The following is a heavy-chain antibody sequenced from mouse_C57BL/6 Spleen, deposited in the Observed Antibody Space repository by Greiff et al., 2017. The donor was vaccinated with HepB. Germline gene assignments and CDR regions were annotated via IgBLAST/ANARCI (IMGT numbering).Heavy chain of an antibody. CDR3: SRGGHRNYAMDY. D-gene: IGHD3-1*01. Sequence: EVHLVESGGGLVKPGGSLKLSCAASGFTFSSYAMSWVRQTPEKRLEWVATISDGGSYTYYPDNVKGRFTISRDNAKNNLYLQMSHLKSEDTAMYYCSRGGHRNYAMDYWGQGTSVTVSS. V-gene: IGHV5-4*01. J-gene: IGHJ4*01. CDR2: ISDGGSYT. CDR1: GFTFSSYA.